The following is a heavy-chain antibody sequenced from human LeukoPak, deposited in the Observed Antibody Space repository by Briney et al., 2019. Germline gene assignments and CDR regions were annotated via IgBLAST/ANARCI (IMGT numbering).Heavy chain of an antibody. CDR2: ISYDGSNK. CDR1: GFTFSSYA. CDR3: AKSSNRIAVAGASPYYYYDMDV. Sequence: GGSLRLSCAASGFTFSSYAMHWVRQAPGKGLEWVAVISYDGSNKYYADSVKGRFTISRDNSKNTLYLQTNSLRAEDTAVYYCAKSSNRIAVAGASPYYYYDMDVWGQGTTVTVSS. D-gene: IGHD6-19*01. V-gene: IGHV3-30*18. J-gene: IGHJ6*02.